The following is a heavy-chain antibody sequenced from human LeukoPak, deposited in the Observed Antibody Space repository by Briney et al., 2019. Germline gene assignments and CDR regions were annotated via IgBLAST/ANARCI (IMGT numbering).Heavy chain of an antibody. CDR3: ARTIAAALFY. D-gene: IGHD6-13*01. Sequence: GGSLRLSCAASGXTFSSYEVNWVRQAPGKGLEWVSYISSSGSTIYYADSVRGRFTISRDNAKNSLYLQMNSLRAEDTAVYYCARTIAAALFYWGQGTLVTVSS. V-gene: IGHV3-48*03. CDR2: ISSSGSTI. CDR1: GXTFSSYE. J-gene: IGHJ4*02.